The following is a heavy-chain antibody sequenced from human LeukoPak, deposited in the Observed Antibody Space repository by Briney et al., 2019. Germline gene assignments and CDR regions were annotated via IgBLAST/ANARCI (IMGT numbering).Heavy chain of an antibody. Sequence: SGGSLRLSCAASGFTFSSCGMHWVRQAPGKGLEWVSAISGSGGSTYYADSVKGRFTISRDNSKNTLYLQMNSLRAEDTAVYYCAKSTNRGIAARPSGYWGQGTLVTVSS. CDR3: AKSTNRGIAARPSGY. J-gene: IGHJ4*02. CDR1: GFTFSSCG. D-gene: IGHD6-6*01. CDR2: ISGSGGST. V-gene: IGHV3-23*01.